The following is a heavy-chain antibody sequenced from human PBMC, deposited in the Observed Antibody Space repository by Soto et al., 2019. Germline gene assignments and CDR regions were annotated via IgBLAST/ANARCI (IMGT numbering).Heavy chain of an antibody. V-gene: IGHV4-39*01. CDR1: GGSISSSSYY. CDR2: IYYSGST. CDR3: ARLLLWFGESWFEP. J-gene: IGHJ5*02. D-gene: IGHD3-10*01. Sequence: SETLSLTCTVSGGSISSSSYYWGWIRQPPGKGLEWIGSIYYSGSTYYNPSLKSRVTISVDTSKNQFSLKLSSVTAADTAVYYCARLLLWFGESWFEPWGQGTLVTVSS.